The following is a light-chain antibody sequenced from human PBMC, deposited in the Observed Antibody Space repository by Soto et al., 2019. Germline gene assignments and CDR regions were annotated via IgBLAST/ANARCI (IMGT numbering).Light chain of an antibody. Sequence: QSALTQPPSASGSPGQSVTISCTGTSSDVGGYNYVSWYQQHPGKVPKLMIYEVSKRPSGVPDSFSGSKSGNTASLTVSGLQAEDESDYYCRSFASRDNFIVVFGGGTLLTVL. CDR1: SSDVGGYNY. CDR3: RSFASRDNFIVV. CDR2: EVS. V-gene: IGLV2-8*01. J-gene: IGLJ2*01.